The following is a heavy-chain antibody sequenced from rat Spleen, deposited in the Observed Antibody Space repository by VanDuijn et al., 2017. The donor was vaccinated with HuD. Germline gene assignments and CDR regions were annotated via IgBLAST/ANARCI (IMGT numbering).Heavy chain of an antibody. CDR2: ISHDGSST. D-gene: IGHD1-11*01. V-gene: IGHV5-29*01. J-gene: IGHJ3*01. CDR3: ARDAYGGYSVGFAY. Sequence: EVQLVESDGGLVQPGRSLKLSCAASGFTFSDYYIAWVRQAPTKGLEWVATISHDGSSTYYRDSVKGRFTISRDNAKSTLYLQMDSLRSEDTATYYCARDAYGGYSVGFAYWGQGTLVTVSS. CDR1: GFTFSDYY.